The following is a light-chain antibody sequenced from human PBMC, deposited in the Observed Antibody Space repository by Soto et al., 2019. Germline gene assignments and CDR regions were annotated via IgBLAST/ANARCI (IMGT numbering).Light chain of an antibody. CDR2: AAS. CDR3: LQDYTTPQWT. Sequence: IQMTQSPSSLSASVGDRVAITCRASHGMINVLSWYQQKPGQAPTLLIYAASSLQSGVPSRFSGSGSGTDFTLTISSLQPEDVATYYCLQDYTTPQWTFGQGTKVDIK. CDR1: HGMINV. V-gene: IGKV1-27*01. J-gene: IGKJ1*01.